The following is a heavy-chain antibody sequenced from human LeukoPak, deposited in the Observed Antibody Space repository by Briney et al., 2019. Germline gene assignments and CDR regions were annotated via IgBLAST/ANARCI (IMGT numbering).Heavy chain of an antibody. J-gene: IGHJ6*03. CDR3: ASGTESNYDFRSGYPYYYYMDV. V-gene: IGHV1-18*01. CDR1: GYTFTSYG. D-gene: IGHD3-3*01. CDR2: ISAYNGNT. Sequence: ASVKVCCKASGYTFTSYGISWVRQAPGQGLEWMGWISAYNGNTNYAQKLQGRVTMTTDTSTSTAYMELRSLRSDDTAVYYCASGTESNYDFRSGYPYYYYMDVWGKGTTVTVSS.